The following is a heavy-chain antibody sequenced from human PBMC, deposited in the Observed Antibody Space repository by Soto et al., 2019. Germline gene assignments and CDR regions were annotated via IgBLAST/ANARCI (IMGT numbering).Heavy chain of an antibody. Sequence: PSETLSLTCSVSGGSAGSGLYYWSWIRQPPGKGLEWIGYGDYTGKSNYSPSLKSRVTISVDTSKNQFSLNMASVTAADTAVYYCARDYGPPRLVIDHWGQGILVTVSS. J-gene: IGHJ5*02. D-gene: IGHD3-10*01. V-gene: IGHV4-61*01. CDR1: GGSAGSGLYY. CDR2: GDYTGKS. CDR3: ARDYGPPRLVIDH.